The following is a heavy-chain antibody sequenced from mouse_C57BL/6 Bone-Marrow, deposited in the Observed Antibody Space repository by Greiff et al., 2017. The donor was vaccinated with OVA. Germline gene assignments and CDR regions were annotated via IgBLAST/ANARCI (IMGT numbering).Heavy chain of an antibody. CDR1: GYAFSSSW. J-gene: IGHJ1*03. CDR2: IYPGDGDT. V-gene: IGHV1-82*01. Sequence: VQLQQSGPELVKPGASVKISCKASGYAFSSSWMNWVKQRPGKGLEWIGRIYPGDGDTNYNGKFKGKATLTADKSSSTAYMQLSSLTSEDSAVYFCAREDDYDWYFDGWGTGTTVTVSS. D-gene: IGHD2-4*01. CDR3: AREDDYDWYFDG.